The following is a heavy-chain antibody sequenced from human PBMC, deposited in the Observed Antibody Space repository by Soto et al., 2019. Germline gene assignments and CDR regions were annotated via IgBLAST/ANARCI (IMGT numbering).Heavy chain of an antibody. D-gene: IGHD4-4*01. CDR3: ARGGSSNYWGPEYYFAY. Sequence: SETLSLTCTVSGGSISSYYWSWIRQPPGKGLEWIGYIYYSGSTNYNPSLKSRVTISVDTSKNQFSLKLSSVTAADTAVYYCARGGSSNYWGPEYYFAYWGQGTLVTVSS. V-gene: IGHV4-59*01. CDR2: IYYSGST. CDR1: GGSISSYY. J-gene: IGHJ4*02.